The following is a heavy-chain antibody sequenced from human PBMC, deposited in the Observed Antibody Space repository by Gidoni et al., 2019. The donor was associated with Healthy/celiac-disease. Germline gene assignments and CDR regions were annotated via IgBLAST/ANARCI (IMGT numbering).Heavy chain of an antibody. CDR2: IIPIFGTA. J-gene: IGHJ3*02. CDR1: GGTFSSYA. V-gene: IGHV1-69*01. Sequence: QVQLVQSGAEVKKPGSSVKVSCKASGGTFSSYAISWVRQAPGQGLEWMGGIIPIFGTANYAQKFQGRVTITADESTSTAYMELSSRRSEDTAVYYCARRRDGYPFGAFDIWGQGTMVTVSS. CDR3: ARRRDGYPFGAFDI. D-gene: IGHD5-12*01.